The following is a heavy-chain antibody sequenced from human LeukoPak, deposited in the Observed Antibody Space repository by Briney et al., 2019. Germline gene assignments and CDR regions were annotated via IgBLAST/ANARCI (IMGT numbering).Heavy chain of an antibody. D-gene: IGHD3-10*01. V-gene: IGHV3-66*01. Sequence: GGSLRLSCAASGFTVSSNYMSWVRQAPGKGLEWVSVIYSGGSTYYADSVKGRFTISRDNSKNTLYLQMNSLRAEDTAVYYCASYYGSGSTFYYYGMDVWGQGTTVTVSS. CDR2: IYSGGST. J-gene: IGHJ6*02. CDR1: GFTVSSNY. CDR3: ASYYGSGSTFYYYGMDV.